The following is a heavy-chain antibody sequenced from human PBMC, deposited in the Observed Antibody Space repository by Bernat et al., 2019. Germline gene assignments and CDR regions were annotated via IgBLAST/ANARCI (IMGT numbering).Heavy chain of an antibody. D-gene: IGHD6-19*01. J-gene: IGHJ4*02. CDR2: ITNSGDST. CDR3: ARLYSSGWFGVDY. Sequence: EVQLLESGGGLVQPGGSLRLSCAASGFTFSSYAMSWVRQAPGKGLEWVSTITNSGDSTYYTDSVKGRFTISRDNSKNTLYLQMNSLRDEDTAVYYCARLYSSGWFGVDYWGQGTLVTVSS. CDR1: GFTFSSYA. V-gene: IGHV3-23*01.